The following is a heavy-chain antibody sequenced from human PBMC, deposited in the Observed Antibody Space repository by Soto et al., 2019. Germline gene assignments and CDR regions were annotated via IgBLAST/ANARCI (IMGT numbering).Heavy chain of an antibody. V-gene: IGHV1-69*02. CDR1: GGTFSSDT. Sequence: QVQLVQSGAEVKKPESSVKVSCKASGGTFSSDTISWVRQAPGQGLEWMGRITPIYDIANYPLKFLGRVTLTADKSATTAYMELTSLKSADTAVYFCARVMTIGAFDIWGQGTVVAFSS. D-gene: IGHD3-16*01. CDR3: ARVMTIGAFDI. CDR2: ITPIYDIA. J-gene: IGHJ3*02.